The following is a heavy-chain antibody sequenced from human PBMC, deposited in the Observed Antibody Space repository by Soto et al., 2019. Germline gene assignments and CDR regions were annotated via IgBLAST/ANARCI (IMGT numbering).Heavy chain of an antibody. J-gene: IGHJ4*02. CDR3: ARGYDFWSGYSQSTDY. Sequence: ASVKVSCKASGYTFTSYDINWVRQATGQGLEWMGWMNPNSGNTGYAQKFQGRGTMTRNTSISTAYMELSSLRSEDTAVYYCARGYDFWSGYSQSTDYWGQGTLVTVSS. D-gene: IGHD3-3*01. CDR2: MNPNSGNT. CDR1: GYTFTSYD. V-gene: IGHV1-8*01.